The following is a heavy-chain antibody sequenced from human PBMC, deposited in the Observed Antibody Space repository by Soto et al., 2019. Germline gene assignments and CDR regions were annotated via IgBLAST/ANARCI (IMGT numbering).Heavy chain of an antibody. J-gene: IGHJ3*02. CDR3: ARACHDSSGYCAFDI. V-gene: IGHV1-2*02. Sequence: GSVKVSCKASGYTFTGYYMHWVRQAPGQGLEWMGWINPNSGGTNYAQKFQGRVTMTRDTSISTAYMELSRLRSDDTAVYYCARACHDSSGYCAFDIWGHGTLVTVSS. CDR2: INPNSGGT. CDR1: GYTFTGYY. D-gene: IGHD3-22*01.